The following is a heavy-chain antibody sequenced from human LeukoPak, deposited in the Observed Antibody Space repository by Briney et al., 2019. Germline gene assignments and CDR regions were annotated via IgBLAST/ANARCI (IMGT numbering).Heavy chain of an antibody. J-gene: IGHJ6*03. V-gene: IGHV4-39*01. CDR3: ARAPYQLLRYYYYYYMDV. Sequence: SETLSLTCTVSGGSISSSSYYWGWIRQPPGKGLEWIGSIYYSGSTYYNPSLKSRVTISVDTSKNQFSLKLSSVTAADTAVYYCARAPYQLLRYYYYYYMDVWGKGTTVTVSS. D-gene: IGHD2-2*01. CDR1: GGSISSSSYY. CDR2: IYYSGST.